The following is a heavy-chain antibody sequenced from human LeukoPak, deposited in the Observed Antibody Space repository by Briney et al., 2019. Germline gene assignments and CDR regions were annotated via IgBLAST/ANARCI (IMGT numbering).Heavy chain of an antibody. Sequence: ASVKVSCKPSGYTFTAYYIHWVRQAPGQGLAWMGIIDPSDGSTDYAQTFQGRVTMTSDVSTSTAFMELSSLRSDDTAVYYCANTGGNRRGYFDFWGQGTLVTVSS. V-gene: IGHV1-46*01. CDR1: GYTFTAYY. CDR2: IDPSDGST. J-gene: IGHJ4*02. CDR3: ANTGGNRRGYFDF. D-gene: IGHD2-8*02.